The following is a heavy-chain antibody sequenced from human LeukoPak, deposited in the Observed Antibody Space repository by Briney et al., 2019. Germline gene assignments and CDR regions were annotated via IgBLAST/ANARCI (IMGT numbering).Heavy chain of an antibody. CDR2: ISWNSGSI. Sequence: GGSLRLSCAASGFTFDDYAMHWVRQAPGKGLEWVSGISWNSGSIGYADSVKGRFTISRDNAKNSLYLQMNSLRAEDMALYYCAKDIGGYCSGGSCNGFDYWGQGTLVTVSS. CDR3: AKDIGGYCSGGSCNGFDY. D-gene: IGHD2-15*01. J-gene: IGHJ4*02. V-gene: IGHV3-9*03. CDR1: GFTFDDYA.